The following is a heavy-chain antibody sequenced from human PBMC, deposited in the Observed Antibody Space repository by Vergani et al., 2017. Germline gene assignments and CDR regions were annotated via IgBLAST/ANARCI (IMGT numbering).Heavy chain of an antibody. V-gene: IGHV1-46*01. CDR3: ALAGRSYYCSGSPLGSLYY. CDR1: GYTFTSYY. Sequence: QVQLVQSGAEVKKPGASVKVSCKASGYTFTSYYMHWVRQAPGQGLEWMGIINPSGGSTSYAQKFQGRVTMTRDTSTSTVYMGLSSLRSEDVAEYYCALAGRSYYCSGSPLGSLYYWGQGTLVTVSS. D-gene: IGHD3-10*01. J-gene: IGHJ4*02. CDR2: INPSGGST.